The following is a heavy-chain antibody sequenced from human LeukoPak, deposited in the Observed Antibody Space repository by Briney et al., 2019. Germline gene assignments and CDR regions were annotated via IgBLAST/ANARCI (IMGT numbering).Heavy chain of an antibody. CDR3: ARDRPTRSSSSWYMGYYYYMDV. Sequence: SETLSLTCTVSGDSISSGDYYWSWIRQPAGKGLEWIGRISSSGSTNYNPSLKSRVTISVDTSKNQFSLKLSSVTAADTAVYYCARDRPTRSSSSWYMGYYYYMDVWGKGTTVTISS. CDR2: ISSSGST. J-gene: IGHJ6*03. V-gene: IGHV4-61*02. D-gene: IGHD6-13*01. CDR1: GDSISSGDYY.